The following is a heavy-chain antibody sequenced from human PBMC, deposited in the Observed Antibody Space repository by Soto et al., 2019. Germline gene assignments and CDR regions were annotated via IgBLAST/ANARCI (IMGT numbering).Heavy chain of an antibody. CDR1: GFTFSSYG. Sequence: QVQLVESGGGVVQPGRSLRLSCAPSGFTFSSYGMHWVRQAPGKGLVWVAIISYDGSDSYYADSVKGRFTISRDNSNNTLYLQMNSLRAEDTAVYYCAQPYGSGYYYSSRPNNYYGMDVWGQGTTVTVSS. CDR2: ISYDGSDS. V-gene: IGHV3-30*18. CDR3: AQPYGSGYYYSSRPNNYYGMDV. D-gene: IGHD3-10*01. J-gene: IGHJ6*02.